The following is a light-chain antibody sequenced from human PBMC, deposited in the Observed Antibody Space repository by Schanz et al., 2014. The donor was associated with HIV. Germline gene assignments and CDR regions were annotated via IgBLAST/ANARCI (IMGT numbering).Light chain of an antibody. V-gene: IGLV1-51*01. J-gene: IGLJ2*01. CDR3: ATWHSSLREVV. CDR2: DDH. Sequence: QSVLTQPPSVSAAPGQRVTISCSGSALNIGHNSVSWYQQFPGTAPKLLIYDDHERPSEIRDRISGSKTGTSATLAINGLQTGDEADYYCATWHSSLREVVFGGGTKLTVL. CDR1: ALNIGHNS.